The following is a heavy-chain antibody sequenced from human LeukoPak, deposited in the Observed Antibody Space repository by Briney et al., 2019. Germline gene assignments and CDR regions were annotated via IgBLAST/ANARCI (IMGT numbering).Heavy chain of an antibody. CDR3: ARAPYGSGSYYNDANWFDP. J-gene: IGHJ5*02. V-gene: IGHV4-31*03. D-gene: IGHD3-10*01. Sequence: SQTLSLTCTVSGGSISSGSHYWSSIRQHPAKGLEWIGYIYYSGSTYYNPSLRSRVNISVDTSKNQFSLKLNSVTAADTAVYYCARAPYGSGSYYNDANWFDPWGQGTLVTVSS. CDR2: IYYSGST. CDR1: GGSISSGSHY.